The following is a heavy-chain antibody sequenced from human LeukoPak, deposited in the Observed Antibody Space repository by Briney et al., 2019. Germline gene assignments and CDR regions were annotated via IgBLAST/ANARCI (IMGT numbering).Heavy chain of an antibody. D-gene: IGHD1-26*01. J-gene: IGHJ6*03. CDR2: INGNGAAT. V-gene: IGHV3-23*01. Sequence: GGSLRLSCAASGFTFSSYSMNWVRQAPGKGLEWVSTINGNGAATYYADSFKGRFLISRDDSKSTVYLRMNKLRVEDSGLYYCANGLAASGNFLLRDYYYFIDVWGKGTTVIVS. CDR1: GFTFSSYS. CDR3: ANGLAASGNFLLRDYYYFIDV.